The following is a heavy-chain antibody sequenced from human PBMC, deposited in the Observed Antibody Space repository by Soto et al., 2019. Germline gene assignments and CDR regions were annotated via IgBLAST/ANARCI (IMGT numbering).Heavy chain of an antibody. CDR2: INHSGST. D-gene: IGHD3-22*01. CDR3: ARGLIRHYYDSSAYWDY. CDR1: GGSFIGYY. J-gene: IGHJ4*02. V-gene: IGHV4-34*01. Sequence: SETLSLTCAVYGGSFIGYYCIFIRHPPFKGLEWIGEINHSGSTNYNPSLKSRVTISVDTSKNQFSLKLSSVTAADTAVYYCARGLIRHYYDSSAYWDYWGQGTLVTVSS.